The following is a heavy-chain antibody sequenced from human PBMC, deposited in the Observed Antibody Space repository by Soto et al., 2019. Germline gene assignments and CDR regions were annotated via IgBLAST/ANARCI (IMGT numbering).Heavy chain of an antibody. CDR1: GFTFSSYG. J-gene: IGHJ3*02. D-gene: IGHD1-26*01. CDR3: AKSVRVGAPRGDAFDI. CDR2: ISYDGSNK. V-gene: IGHV3-30*18. Sequence: QVQLVESGGGVVQPGRSLRLSCAASGFTFSSYGMHWVRQAPGKGLEWVAVISYDGSNKYYADSVKGRFTISRDNSNNTLYLQMNSLRAEDTAVYYCAKSVRVGAPRGDAFDIWGQGTMVTVSS.